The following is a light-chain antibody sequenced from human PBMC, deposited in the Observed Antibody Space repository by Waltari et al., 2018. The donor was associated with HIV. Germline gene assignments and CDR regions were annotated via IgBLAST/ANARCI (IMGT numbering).Light chain of an antibody. J-gene: IGKJ2*01. CDR3: QQYGSSPPWYT. CDR2: GAS. CDR1: QSVSSSY. V-gene: IGKV3-20*01. Sequence: EIVLTPSPGPLSLSPGERATLSSRASQSVSSSYLAWYQQKPGQAPRLLIYGASSRATGIPDRFSGSGSGTDFTLTISRLEPEDFAVYYCQQYGSSPPWYTFGQGTKLEIK.